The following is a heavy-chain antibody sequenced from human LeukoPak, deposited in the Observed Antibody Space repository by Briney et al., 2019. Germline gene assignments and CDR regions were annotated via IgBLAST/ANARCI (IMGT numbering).Heavy chain of an antibody. Sequence: SETLSLTCAVYGGSFSGYYWSWIRQPPGKGLEWIGEINHSGSTNYNPSLKSRVTISVDTSKNQFSLKLSSVTAADTAVYYCARGRLSPMDYWGQGTLVTVSS. D-gene: IGHD3-16*01. CDR2: INHSGST. J-gene: IGHJ4*02. CDR1: GGSFSGYY. CDR3: ARGRLSPMDY. V-gene: IGHV4-34*01.